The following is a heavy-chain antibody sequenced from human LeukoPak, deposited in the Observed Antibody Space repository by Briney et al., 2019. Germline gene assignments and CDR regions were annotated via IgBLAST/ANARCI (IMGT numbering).Heavy chain of an antibody. CDR1: GFSFSSNY. V-gene: IGHV3-66*01. Sequence: GGSLRLSCAASGFSFSSNYMSWVRQAPGKGLEWVSVIYSGGRTYYADSVKGRFTISRDNSKNTLYLQMNSLRAEDTAVYYCAAFRSGSYYSPFGYWGQGTLVTVSS. J-gene: IGHJ4*02. D-gene: IGHD3-10*01. CDR3: AAFRSGSYYSPFGY. CDR2: IYSGGRT.